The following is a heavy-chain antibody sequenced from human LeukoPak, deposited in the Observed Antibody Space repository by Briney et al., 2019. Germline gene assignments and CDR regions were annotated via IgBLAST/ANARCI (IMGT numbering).Heavy chain of an antibody. CDR1: GFTFSSYE. V-gene: IGHV3-48*03. J-gene: IGHJ6*03. CDR2: ISSSGSTI. CDR3: ARDEYDSSDYYYYMDV. D-gene: IGHD3-22*01. Sequence: GGSLRLSCAASGFTFSSYEMNWVRQAPGKGLEWVSYISSSGSTIYYADSVKGRFTISRDNAKNSLYLQMNSLRAEDTAVYYCARDEYDSSDYYYYMDVWGKGTTVTISS.